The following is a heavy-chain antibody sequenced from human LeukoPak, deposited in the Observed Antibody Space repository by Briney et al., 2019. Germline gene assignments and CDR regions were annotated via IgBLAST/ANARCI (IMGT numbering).Heavy chain of an antibody. CDR1: GGSISSYY. D-gene: IGHD4-23*01. V-gene: IGHV4-59*01. Sequence: MSSETLSLTCTVSGGSISSYYWSWIRQPPGKGLEWIGYIYYSGSTNYNPSLKSRVTISVDTSKNQFSLKLSSVTAADTAVYYCARAGGNSAIDEWHFDYWGQGTLVTVSS. CDR2: IYYSGST. CDR3: ARAGGNSAIDEWHFDY. J-gene: IGHJ4*02.